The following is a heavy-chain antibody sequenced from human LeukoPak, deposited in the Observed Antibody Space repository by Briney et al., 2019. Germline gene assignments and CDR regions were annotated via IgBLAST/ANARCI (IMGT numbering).Heavy chain of an antibody. V-gene: IGHV1-8*01. CDR3: ARSRDYSGSYNDTFDV. CDR2: MNPNTGKT. CDR1: GYTFTSYD. Sequence: ASVKVSCKASGYTFTSYDINWVRQATGQGLEWMGWMNPNTGKTGYVQKFQGRVTMTRSTSISTAYMELSSLRSEDTAMYYCARSRDYSGSYNDTFDVWGQGTMVTVSS. J-gene: IGHJ3*01. D-gene: IGHD1-26*01.